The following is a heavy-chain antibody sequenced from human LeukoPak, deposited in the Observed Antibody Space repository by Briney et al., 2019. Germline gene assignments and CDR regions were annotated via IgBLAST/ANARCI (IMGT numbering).Heavy chain of an antibody. CDR2: ISYDGSNK. CDR1: GFTFSSYA. Sequence: PGGSLRLSCAASGFTFSSYAMHWVRQAPGKGLEWVAVISYDGSNKYYADSVKGRFTISRDNSKNTLYLQMNSLRAEDTAVYYCARESVIAVAGTIQQVTYYYGMDVWGQGTTVTVSS. J-gene: IGHJ6*02. V-gene: IGHV3-30-3*01. D-gene: IGHD6-19*01. CDR3: ARESVIAVAGTIQQVTYYYGMDV.